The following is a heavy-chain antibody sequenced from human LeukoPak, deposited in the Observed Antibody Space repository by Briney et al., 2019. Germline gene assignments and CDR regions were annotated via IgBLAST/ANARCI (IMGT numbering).Heavy chain of an antibody. CDR1: GGSISSYY. CDR2: IYYSGST. CDR3: ARGAGWYYY. Sequence: SETLSLTCTVSGGSISSYYWSRLRQPPGKGLEWIGYIYYSGSTNYNPSLKSRVTISVDTSKKEFSLKLSSVTAADTAVYYCARGAGWYYYWGQGILVTVSS. D-gene: IGHD6-19*01. J-gene: IGHJ4*02. V-gene: IGHV4-59*01.